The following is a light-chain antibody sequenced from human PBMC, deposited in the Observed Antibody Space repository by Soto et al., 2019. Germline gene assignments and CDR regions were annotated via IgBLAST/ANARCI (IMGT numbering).Light chain of an antibody. J-gene: IGLJ2*01. CDR3: TSYTSSSTVI. CDR1: SSDVGGYDY. CDR2: DVS. Sequence: QSVLTQPASMSGSPGQSITISCTGTSSDVGGYDYVSWYQQHPGKAPKLMIYDVSHRPSGVSNRFSGSKSGNTASLTISGLQAEDEADYYCTSYTSSSTVIFGGGTQLTVL. V-gene: IGLV2-14*01.